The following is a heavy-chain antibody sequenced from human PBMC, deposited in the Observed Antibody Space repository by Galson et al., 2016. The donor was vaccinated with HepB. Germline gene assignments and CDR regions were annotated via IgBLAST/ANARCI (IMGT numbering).Heavy chain of an antibody. CDR3: ARATSYSVQFNGVTVVGTGAFDI. Sequence: CAISGDSVSRNGAAWNWIRLSPSRGLEWLGRTYYNSKWYSNYAPTVKTRIIVIADTSKNQFSLQLKSVTPDDTELYYCARATSYSVQFNGVTVVGTGAFDIWGQGTLVTVSS. CDR1: GDSVSRNGAA. V-gene: IGHV6-1*01. J-gene: IGHJ3*02. CDR2: TYYNSKWYS. D-gene: IGHD6-19*01.